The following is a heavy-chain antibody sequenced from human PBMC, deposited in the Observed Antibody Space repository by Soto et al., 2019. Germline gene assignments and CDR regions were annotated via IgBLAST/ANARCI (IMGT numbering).Heavy chain of an antibody. D-gene: IGHD6-19*01. Sequence: SETLSLTCPVSGGSISSSDHYWGWIRQPPGKGLEWIGSIYYTGSTYYNPSLKSRVTMSVDTSKNQFSLKVRSVTAADTAVYYCARREQWLAGHFDYWGQGTLVTVSS. V-gene: IGHV4-39*01. CDR2: IYYTGST. CDR1: GGSISSSDHY. CDR3: ARREQWLAGHFDY. J-gene: IGHJ4*02.